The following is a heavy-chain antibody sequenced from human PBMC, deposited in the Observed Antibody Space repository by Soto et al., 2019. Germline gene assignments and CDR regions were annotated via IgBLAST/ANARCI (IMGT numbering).Heavy chain of an antibody. CDR1: GYTFTGYY. CDR3: ASGQTGDTVTDDFDI. Sequence: QVQLVQSGAEVKKPGASLKVSCKASGYTFTGYYMHWVRQAPGQGLEWMGWINPNSGGTNYAPKFQGLLTMTRDTSISTAYMELSRLRSDGTAVYYCASGQTGDTVTDDFDIWGQGTMVTVSS. V-gene: IGHV1-2*04. D-gene: IGHD5-18*01. J-gene: IGHJ3*02. CDR2: INPNSGGT.